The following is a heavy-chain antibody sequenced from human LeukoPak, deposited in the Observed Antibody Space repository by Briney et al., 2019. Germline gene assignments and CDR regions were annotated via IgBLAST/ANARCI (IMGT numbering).Heavy chain of an antibody. Sequence: GGSLRLSCAASGFTVSSNYMSWVRQAPGKGLEWVSVIYSGGSTYYADSVKGRFTISRDNSKNTLYLQMNSLRAEDTAVYYCAKDVGKWESLHFFDYWGQGTLVTVSS. J-gene: IGHJ4*02. CDR2: IYSGGST. V-gene: IGHV3-53*01. D-gene: IGHD1-26*01. CDR1: GFTVSSNY. CDR3: AKDVGKWESLHFFDY.